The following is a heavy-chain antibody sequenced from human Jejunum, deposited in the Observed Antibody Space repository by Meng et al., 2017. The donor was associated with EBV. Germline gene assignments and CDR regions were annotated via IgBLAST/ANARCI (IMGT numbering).Heavy chain of an antibody. V-gene: IGHV6-1*01. Sequence: QVQLQQSGPGLVEPSXTLSLTCAISGDSISNSGASWNWIRQSPSRGLEWLGRTYYRSKWGDDYAESVKGRITISAYTSKNHFSLQLNSVTPEDTAVYFCARDYLWAFDYWGQGTLVTVSS. CDR1: GDSISNSGAS. CDR2: TYYRSKWGD. CDR3: ARDYLWAFDY. D-gene: IGHD3-16*02. J-gene: IGHJ4*02.